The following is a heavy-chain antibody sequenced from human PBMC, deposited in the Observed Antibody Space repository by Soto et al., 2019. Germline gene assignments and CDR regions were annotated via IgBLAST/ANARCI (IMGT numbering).Heavy chain of an antibody. Sequence: QVQLVESGGGVVQPGRSLRLSCAASGFTFSSYGMHWVRQAPGKGLEWVAVISYDGSNKYYADSVKGRFTISRDNSKNTLYQQRNGLRAEDTAVYYCAKNYGAGSYYTGTFYSWGQGTLVTVSS. J-gene: IGHJ4*02. D-gene: IGHD3-10*01. V-gene: IGHV3-30*18. CDR2: ISYDGSNK. CDR1: GFTFSSYG. CDR3: AKNYGAGSYYTGTFYS.